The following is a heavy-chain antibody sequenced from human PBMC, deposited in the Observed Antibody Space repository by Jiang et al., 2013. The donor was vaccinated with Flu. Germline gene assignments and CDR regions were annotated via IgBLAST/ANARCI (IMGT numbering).Heavy chain of an antibody. D-gene: IGHD3-22*01. V-gene: IGHV5-51*01. CDR3: ARRRDYYDSSGYWSCMDV. CDR1: GYSFTSYW. CDR2: IYPGDSDT. J-gene: IGHJ6*02. Sequence: KGSGYSFTSYWIGWVRQMPGKGLEWMGIIYPGDSDTRYSPSFQGQVTISADKSISTAYLQWSSLKASDTATYYCARRRDYYDSSGYWSCMDVWGQGTTVTVSS.